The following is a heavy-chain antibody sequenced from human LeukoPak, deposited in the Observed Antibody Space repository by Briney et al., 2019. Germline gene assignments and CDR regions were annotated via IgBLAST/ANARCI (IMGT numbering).Heavy chain of an antibody. Sequence: PSETLSLTCAVYGGSFSGYYWSWIRQPPGKGLEWIGEISHSGSTNYNPSLKSRVTISVDTSKNQFSLKLSSVTAADTAVYYCARARYTVTTVGYYGMDVWGQGTTVTVSS. CDR3: ARARYTVTTVGYYGMDV. CDR2: ISHSGST. V-gene: IGHV4-34*01. CDR1: GGSFSGYY. D-gene: IGHD4-17*01. J-gene: IGHJ6*02.